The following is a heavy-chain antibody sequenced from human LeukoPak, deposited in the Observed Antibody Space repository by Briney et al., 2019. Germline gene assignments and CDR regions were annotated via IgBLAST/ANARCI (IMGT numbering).Heavy chain of an antibody. CDR1: GFTFSSYE. D-gene: IGHD1-26*01. J-gene: IGHJ5*02. CDR3: AKAASSGSAPWFDP. V-gene: IGHV3-48*03. CDR2: ISSSGSTI. Sequence: GGSLRLSCAASGFTFSSYEMNWVRQAPGKGLEWVSYISSSGSTIYYADSVKGRFTISRDNAKNSLYLQMNSLRAEDTAVYYCAKAASSGSAPWFDPWGQGTLVTVSS.